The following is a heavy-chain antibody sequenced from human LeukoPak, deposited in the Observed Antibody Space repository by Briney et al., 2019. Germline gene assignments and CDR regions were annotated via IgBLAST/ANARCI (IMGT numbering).Heavy chain of an antibody. CDR1: GFTFSSYA. V-gene: IGHV3-23*01. D-gene: IGHD6-19*01. Sequence: QAGGSLRLSCAASGFTFSSYAMSWVRQAPGKGLEWVSAISGSGGSIYYADSVKGRFTISRDNSKNTLYLQMNSLRVEDTAVYYCAQGYSSGWYPHWGQGSLVSVSS. J-gene: IGHJ4*02. CDR2: ISGSGGSI. CDR3: AQGYSSGWYPH.